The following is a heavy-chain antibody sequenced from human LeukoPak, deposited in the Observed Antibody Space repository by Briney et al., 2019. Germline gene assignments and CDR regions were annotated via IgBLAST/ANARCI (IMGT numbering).Heavy chain of an antibody. CDR3: ARDAAATSARPGHFDY. D-gene: IGHD6-6*01. J-gene: IGHJ4*02. CDR2: IGTNGVNT. CDR1: GFTFSNYA. V-gene: IGHV3-64*01. Sequence: GGSLRLSCAASGFTFSNYAIHWVRQAPGKGLEYVSAIGTNGVNTNYANSVKGRFTISRDNSKNTLYLQMDSLRADDTAVYYCARDAAATSARPGHFDYRGQGTLVTVAS.